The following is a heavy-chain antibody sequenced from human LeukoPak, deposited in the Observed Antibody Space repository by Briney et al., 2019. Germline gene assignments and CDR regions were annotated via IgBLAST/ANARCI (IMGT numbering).Heavy chain of an antibody. CDR1: GFTVSSNY. CDR2: IFKDGTS. CDR3: ARAPYYSDFVVSHVED. V-gene: IGHV3-53*01. Sequence: GGSLRLSCAASGFTVSSNYMSWVRQAPGKGLECVSVIFKDGTSYYTDSVKGRFTISRDNSKNTVYLQMNSLRAEDTAVYYCARAPYYSDFVVSHVEDWGQGTLVTVSS. J-gene: IGHJ4*02. D-gene: IGHD3-22*01.